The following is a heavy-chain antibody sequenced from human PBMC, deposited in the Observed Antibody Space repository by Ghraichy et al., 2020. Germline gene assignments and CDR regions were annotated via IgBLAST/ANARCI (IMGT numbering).Heavy chain of an antibody. V-gene: IGHV4-4*07. CDR1: GGSISSYY. CDR3: ASAAINPYYYDSSGSAEYFQH. D-gene: IGHD3-22*01. Sequence: SETLSLTCTVSGGSISSYYWSWIRQPAGKGLEWIGRIYTSGSTNYNPSLKSRVTMSVDTSKNQFSLKLSSVTAADTAVDYWASAAINPYYYDSSGSAEYFQHWGQGTLVTVSS. CDR2: IYTSGST. J-gene: IGHJ1*01.